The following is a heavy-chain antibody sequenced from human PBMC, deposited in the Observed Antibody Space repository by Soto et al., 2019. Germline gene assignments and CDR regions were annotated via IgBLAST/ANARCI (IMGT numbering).Heavy chain of an antibody. D-gene: IGHD4-17*01. Sequence: GGSLRLSCAASGFTFSNAWMSWVRQAPGKGLEWVGRIKSKTDGGTTDYAAPVKGRFTISRDDSKNTLYLQMNSLKTEDTAVYYCTTDPLPSLTYGGGYFDYWGQGTLVTVSS. CDR2: IKSKTDGGTT. J-gene: IGHJ4*02. CDR1: GFTFSNAW. V-gene: IGHV3-15*01. CDR3: TTDPLPSLTYGGGYFDY.